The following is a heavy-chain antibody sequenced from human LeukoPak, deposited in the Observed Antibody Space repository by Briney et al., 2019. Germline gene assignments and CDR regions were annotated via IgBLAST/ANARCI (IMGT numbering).Heavy chain of an antibody. V-gene: IGHV3-23*01. D-gene: IGHD6-19*01. J-gene: IGHJ1*01. CDR1: GFTFSSYS. CDR2: ISGSVGST. Sequence: AGRSLRLSCAASGFTFSSYSMSWVRQAPGKGLEWVSAISGSVGSTYYADSVTGRFTISRNNSKNTLYLQMNSLRAEDTAVYYCAKDPWLTSEYFQHWGQGSLVTVSS. CDR3: AKDPWLTSEYFQH.